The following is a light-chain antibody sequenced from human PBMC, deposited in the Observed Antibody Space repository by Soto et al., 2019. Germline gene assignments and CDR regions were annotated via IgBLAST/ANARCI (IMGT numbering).Light chain of an antibody. V-gene: IGLV2-11*01. CDR1: SSDVGTYNY. J-gene: IGLJ2*01. CDR3: CSYAGTYTVV. CDR2: DVT. Sequence: QAVVTQPRSVSGSPGQSVTLSCTGASSDVGTYNYVSWYQQHPGKAPKLMIYDVTKRPSGVPDRFSGSKSGNTASLTISGLQADDEADYYCCSYAGTYTVVFGGGTKVTVL.